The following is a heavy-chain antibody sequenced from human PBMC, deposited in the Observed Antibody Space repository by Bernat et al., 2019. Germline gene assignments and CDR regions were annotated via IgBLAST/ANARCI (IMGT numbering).Heavy chain of an antibody. CDR1: GFTFSSYA. V-gene: IGHV3-30-3*01. J-gene: IGHJ6*03. D-gene: IGHD6-19*01. CDR2: ISYDGSNK. CDR3: ARDALQQWLAPYYYYYYYMDV. Sequence: VQLVESGGGLVKPGGSLRLSCAASGFTFSSYAMHWVRQAPGKGLEWVAVISYDGSNKYYADSVKGRFTISRDNSKNTLYLQMNSLRAEDTAVYYCARDALQQWLAPYYYYYYYMDVWGKGTTVTVSS.